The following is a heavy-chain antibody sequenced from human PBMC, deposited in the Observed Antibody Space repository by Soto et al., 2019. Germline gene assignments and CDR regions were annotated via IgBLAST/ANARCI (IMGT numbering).Heavy chain of an antibody. D-gene: IGHD3-22*01. CDR2: IRGKGYGGTT. V-gene: IGHV3-49*05. J-gene: IGHJ4*02. CDR3: ARVGSASLMVVVIADH. Sequence: EVQVVESGGALVKPGRSLRLSCTTSGFTFGDYAMSWFRQAPGKGLEWVGFIRGKGYGGTTQYAASVKGRFNIPRDDSESIAYLQMDSLKTEDTALYYCARVGSASLMVVVIADHWGQGTQVTVSS. CDR1: GFTFGDYA.